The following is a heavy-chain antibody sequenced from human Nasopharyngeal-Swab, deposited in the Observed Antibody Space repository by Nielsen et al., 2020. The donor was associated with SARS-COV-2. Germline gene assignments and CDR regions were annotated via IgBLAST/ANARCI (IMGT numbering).Heavy chain of an antibody. CDR2: ISSSGSII. CDR3: AKWQVGRAFFD. J-gene: IGHJ6*02. D-gene: IGHD3-3*02. CDR1: GFTFSSNS. Sequence: GGSLRLSCAASGFTFSSNSMNWVRQAPGRGLEWVSFISSSGSIIYNADSVKGRFTISRDNAKNSLYLQMNSLRAEDTAVYYCAKWQVGRAFFDWGQGTTVTVSS. V-gene: IGHV3-48*04.